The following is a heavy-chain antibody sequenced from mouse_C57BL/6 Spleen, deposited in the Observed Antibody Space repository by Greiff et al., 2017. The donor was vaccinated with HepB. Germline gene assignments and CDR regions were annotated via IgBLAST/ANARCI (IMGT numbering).Heavy chain of an antibody. D-gene: IGHD1-1*01. CDR1: GFTFSDYG. CDR3: ARPPYGTYAMDY. Sequence: DVQLVESGGGLVKPGGSLKLSCAASGFTFSDYGMHWVRQAPEKGLEWVAYISSGSSTIYYADTVKGRFTISRDNAKNTLFLQMTSLRSEDTAMYYCARPPYGTYAMDYWGQGTSVTVSS. CDR2: ISSGSSTI. V-gene: IGHV5-17*01. J-gene: IGHJ4*01.